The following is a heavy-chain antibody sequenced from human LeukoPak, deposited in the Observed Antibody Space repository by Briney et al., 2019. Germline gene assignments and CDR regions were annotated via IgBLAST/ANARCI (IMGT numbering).Heavy chain of an antibody. CDR1: GFSFSTHW. J-gene: IGHJ5*02. CDR2: INSDGSRT. CDR3: ARSANPGVHDFDP. Sequence: RTGGSLRLSCAASGFSFSTHWMHWVRQAPGKGLVCVAQINSDGSRTSYADSVKGRFTISRDNARNSLYLQMNSLRDEDTAVYYCARSANPGVHDFDPWGQGILVTVSS. V-gene: IGHV3-74*01. D-gene: IGHD6-6*01.